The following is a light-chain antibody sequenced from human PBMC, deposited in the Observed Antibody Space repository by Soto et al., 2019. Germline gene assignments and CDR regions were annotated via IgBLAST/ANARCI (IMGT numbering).Light chain of an antibody. CDR1: SSDVGTYNL. Sequence: QSVLTQPASVSGSPGQPITISCTGTSSDVGTYNLVSWYQHRPGKAPKLIIYEGSKRPSGVSNRFSGSKSGNTASLTISGLQAEDEADYYCCSYASSITFVFGTGTKVTVL. V-gene: IGLV2-23*03. CDR2: EGS. CDR3: CSYASSITFV. J-gene: IGLJ1*01.